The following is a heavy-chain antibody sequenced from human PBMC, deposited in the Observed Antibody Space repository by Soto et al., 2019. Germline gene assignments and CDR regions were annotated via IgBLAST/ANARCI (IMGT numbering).Heavy chain of an antibody. CDR3: ARVKGIAVAHKHLDY. CDR1: GFTFSSYS. V-gene: IGHV3-21*01. Sequence: GGSLRLSCAASGFTFSSYSMNWVRQAPGKGLEWVSSISSSSSYIYYEDSVKGRFTISRDNAKNSLYLQMNSLRAEDTAVYYCARVKGIAVAHKHLDYWGQGTLVTVSS. D-gene: IGHD6-19*01. J-gene: IGHJ4*02. CDR2: ISSSSSYI.